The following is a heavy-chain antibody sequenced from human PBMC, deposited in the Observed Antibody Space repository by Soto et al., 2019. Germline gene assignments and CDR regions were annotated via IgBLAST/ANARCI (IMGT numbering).Heavy chain of an antibody. Sequence: QVQLVQSAAEVKKPGASVKVSCKASGYTFIRYGITWVRQAPGQGLEWMGWISPYNDYTIYAQKVQGRVTMTTYTSTRTASLEQGSLKSNDTALYYGASECYYDNPGEKLSHYGLDVWGQGTSVTGSS. CDR3: ASECYYDNPGEKLSHYGLDV. D-gene: IGHD3-16*01. CDR2: ISPYNDYT. V-gene: IGHV1-18*01. CDR1: GYTFIRYG. J-gene: IGHJ6*02.